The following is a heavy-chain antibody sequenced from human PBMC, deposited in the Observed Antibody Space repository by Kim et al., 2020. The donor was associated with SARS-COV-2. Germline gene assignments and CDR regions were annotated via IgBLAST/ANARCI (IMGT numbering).Heavy chain of an antibody. D-gene: IGHD5-18*01. Sequence: GGSLRLSCKASGFSFNNLAMSWVRQGPGRGLEGVAAISGKGALTSYADSVKGRFTISRDNSKKTLFLQMNSLRVEDTAVYYCAKGPNFRVETAMGPSWGQGTLVTVSS. V-gene: IGHV3-23*01. CDR2: ISGKGALT. CDR1: GFSFNNLA. CDR3: AKGPNFRVETAMGPS. J-gene: IGHJ5*02.